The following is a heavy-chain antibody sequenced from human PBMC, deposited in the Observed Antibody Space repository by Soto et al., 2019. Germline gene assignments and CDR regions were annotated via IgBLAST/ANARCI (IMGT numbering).Heavy chain of an antibody. CDR1: GFXFNEYG. CDR2: IWYDGSNK. CDR3: ARWGCSGTNCNLNQRSYDL. V-gene: IGHV3-33*03. J-gene: IGHJ4*02. D-gene: IGHD2-15*01. Sequence: PGGSLXLSCAASGFXFNEYGMHWVLQAPGKGLEWVAVIWYDGSNKYYADSVKGRFTISRDNSKNTMSLQMNNLRAEDTAVYYCARWGCSGTNCNLNQRSYDLWGQGTLVTVSS.